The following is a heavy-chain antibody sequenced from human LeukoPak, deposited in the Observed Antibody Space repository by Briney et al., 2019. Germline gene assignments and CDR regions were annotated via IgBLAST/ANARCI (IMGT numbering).Heavy chain of an antibody. J-gene: IGHJ4*02. CDR2: IYSGGST. CDR1: GFTVSSNY. CDR3: ARDSYYDSSGYYFHFDY. Sequence: GGSLRLSCAASGFTVSSNYMSWVRQAPGKGLEWVSVIYSGGSTYYADSVKGRFTISRDNSKNTLYLQMNSLRAEDTAVYYCARDSYYDSSGYYFHFDYWGQGTLVTVSS. D-gene: IGHD3-22*01. V-gene: IGHV3-53*01.